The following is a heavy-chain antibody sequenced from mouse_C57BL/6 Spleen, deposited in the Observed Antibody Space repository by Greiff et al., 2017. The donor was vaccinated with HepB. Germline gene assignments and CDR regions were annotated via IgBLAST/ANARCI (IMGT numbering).Heavy chain of an antibody. Sequence: VQLQQSGAELAKPGASVKLSCKASGYTFTSYWMHWVKQRPGQGLEWIGYINPSSGYTKYNQKFKDKATLTADKSSSTAYMQLSSLTYEDAAVYYCARTDDGYPCYFDVWGTGTTVTVSS. J-gene: IGHJ1*03. CDR1: GYTFTSYW. CDR2: INPSSGYT. D-gene: IGHD2-3*01. V-gene: IGHV1-7*01. CDR3: ARTDDGYPCYFDV.